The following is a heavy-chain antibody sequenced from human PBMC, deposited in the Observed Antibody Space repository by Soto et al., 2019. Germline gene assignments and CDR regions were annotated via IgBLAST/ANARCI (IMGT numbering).Heavy chain of an antibody. CDR2: IYTGGGT. CDR3: ARDGSGH. J-gene: IGHJ4*02. V-gene: IGHV3-66*01. CDR1: GLTVSTNP. Sequence: EVQLVESGGGLVQPGGSLRLSCAASGLTVSTNPMSWVRQAPGKGLEWVSGIYTGGGTHYADYVKGRFTISRDNSKNTVNLQMNSQRPEDTAVYYCARDGSGHWGQGTLVTVSS.